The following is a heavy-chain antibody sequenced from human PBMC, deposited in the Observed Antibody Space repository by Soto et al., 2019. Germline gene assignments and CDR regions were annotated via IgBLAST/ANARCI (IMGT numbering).Heavy chain of an antibody. V-gene: IGHV1-69*11. CDR3: ARDAN. J-gene: IGHJ4*02. CDR1: GGTFTKYA. CDR2: IIPFLGRA. D-gene: IGHD2-8*01. Sequence: QAQLLQSGAEVKKPGSSVKVSCKASGGTFTKYAISWVRQAPGQGLEWMGGIIPFLGRADYAQKFQGRVTITADESTGTIYMELTSLRSEDTAVYYCARDANWGQGTLVTVSS.